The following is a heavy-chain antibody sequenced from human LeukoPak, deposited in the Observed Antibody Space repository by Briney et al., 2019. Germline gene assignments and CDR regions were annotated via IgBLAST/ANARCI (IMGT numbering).Heavy chain of an antibody. V-gene: IGHV3-23*01. D-gene: IGHD1-7*01. CDR2: ISGSGDST. J-gene: IGHJ4*02. Sequence: PGGSLRLSCAASGFTFSSFGMSWVRQAPGKGLEWVSGISGSGDSTDYADSVKGRFTISRDNSKNTLYLQMSSLRAEDAALYYCATNYDLDSWGQGTLVTVSS. CDR1: GFTFSSFG. CDR3: ATNYDLDS.